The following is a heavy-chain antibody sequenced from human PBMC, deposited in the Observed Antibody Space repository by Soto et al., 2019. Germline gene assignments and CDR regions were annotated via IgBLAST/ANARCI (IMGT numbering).Heavy chain of an antibody. D-gene: IGHD3-22*01. J-gene: IGHJ6*02. V-gene: IGHV4-59*08. Sequence: SETLSLTCTVSGGSISSYYWSWIRQPPGKGLEWIGYIYYSGSTNYNPSLKNRVTISVDTSKNQFSLKLSSVTAADTTVYYCARHPSRRYYDSSGYYYPLVYGMDVWGQGTTVTVSS. CDR3: ARHPSRRYYDSSGYYYPLVYGMDV. CDR2: IYYSGST. CDR1: GGSISSYY.